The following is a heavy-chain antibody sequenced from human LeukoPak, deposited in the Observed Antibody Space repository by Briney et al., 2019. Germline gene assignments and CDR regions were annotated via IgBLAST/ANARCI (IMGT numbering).Heavy chain of an antibody. CDR2: IYYSGST. J-gene: IGHJ3*02. Sequence: SETLSLTCTVSGGSISSYYWSWIRQPPGKGLEWIGYIYYSGSTNYNPSLKSRVTISVDTSKNQFSLKLSSVTAADTAVYYCASFVSRIVVSDAFDIWGQGTMVTVSS. D-gene: IGHD3-22*01. V-gene: IGHV4-59*01. CDR1: GGSISSYY. CDR3: ASFVSRIVVSDAFDI.